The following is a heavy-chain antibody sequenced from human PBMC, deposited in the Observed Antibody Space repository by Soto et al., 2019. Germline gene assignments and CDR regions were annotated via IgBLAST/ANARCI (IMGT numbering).Heavy chain of an antibody. CDR2: IYSSGST. Sequence: QVQLQESGPGLVKPSETLSLTCTGSGGSISSDYWSWIRQRPGKGLEWIGNIYSSGSTNYNPSLKSPVTTSEHTSNNPFPLKLHSVPAADTAVYYCARAIAGYSYGAYYYYYMDVWGKGPTVTVSS. CDR1: GGSISSDY. CDR3: ARAIAGYSYGAYYYYYMDV. V-gene: IGHV4-4*08. J-gene: IGHJ6*03. D-gene: IGHD5-18*01.